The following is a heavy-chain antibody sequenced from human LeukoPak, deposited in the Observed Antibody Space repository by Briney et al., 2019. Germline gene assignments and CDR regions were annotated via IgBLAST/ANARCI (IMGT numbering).Heavy chain of an antibody. CDR2: ISSSSSYT. CDR1: GXTFSDYY. CDR3: ARVRYFDWSLSDY. Sequence: GRSLRLSCAASGXTFSDYYMSWIRQAPGKGLEWVSYISSSSSYTNYADSVKGRFTISRDNAKNSLYLQMNSLRAEDTAVYYCARVRYFDWSLSDYWGQGTLVTVSS. J-gene: IGHJ4*02. V-gene: IGHV3-11*06. D-gene: IGHD3-9*01.